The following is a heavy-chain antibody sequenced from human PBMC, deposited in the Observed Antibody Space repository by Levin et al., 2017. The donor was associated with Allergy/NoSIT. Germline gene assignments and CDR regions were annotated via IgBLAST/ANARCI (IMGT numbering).Heavy chain of an antibody. Sequence: SGGSLRLSCAASGFTFSSYAMTWVRQAPGKGLEWVSAISGGGRSTYYADSVKGRFTISRDNSKNTLYLQMNSLRAEDTAVYYCAKDPEIAVAGTFDYWGQGTLVTVSS. V-gene: IGHV3-23*01. D-gene: IGHD6-19*01. CDR2: ISGGGRST. CDR1: GFTFSSYA. J-gene: IGHJ4*02. CDR3: AKDPEIAVAGTFDY.